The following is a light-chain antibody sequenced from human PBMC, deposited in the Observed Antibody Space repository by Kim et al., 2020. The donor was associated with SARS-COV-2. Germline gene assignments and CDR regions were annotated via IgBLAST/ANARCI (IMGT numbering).Light chain of an antibody. CDR2: EVS. J-gene: IGLJ1*01. V-gene: IGLV2-18*02. CDR3: SSYTSSITYV. Sequence: QSVLTQPPSVSGSPGQSVTISCTGTSSDVGGYDRVSWYQQPPGTAPKVMIYEVSKRPSGVPDRFSGSKSGNTASLTISGLQAEDEADYYCSSYTSSITYVFGTGTKVTVL. CDR1: SSDVGGYDR.